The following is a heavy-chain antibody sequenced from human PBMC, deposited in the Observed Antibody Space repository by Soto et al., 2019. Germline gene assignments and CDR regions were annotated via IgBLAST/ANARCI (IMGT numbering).Heavy chain of an antibody. Sequence: VGSLRLSCAASGFTFSSYAMHWVRQAPGKGLEWVAVISYDGSNKYYADSVKGRFTISRDNSKNTLYLQMNSLRAEDTAVYYCARVIRCSSTSCYTPTYYYYYGMDVWGQGTTVTVSS. CDR3: ARVIRCSSTSCYTPTYYYYYGMDV. V-gene: IGHV3-30-3*01. J-gene: IGHJ6*02. CDR1: GFTFSSYA. D-gene: IGHD2-2*02. CDR2: ISYDGSNK.